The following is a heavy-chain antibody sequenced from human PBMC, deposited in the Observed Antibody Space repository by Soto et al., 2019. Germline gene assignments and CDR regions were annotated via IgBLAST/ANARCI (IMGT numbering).Heavy chain of an antibody. Sequence: ASVKVSCKASGYTFTGYYMHWVRQAPGQGLEWMGWINPNSGGTSYAQKFQGRVTMTRDTPISTAYMELSRLRSDDTAVYYCASDSSGWYSDYYGMDVWGQGTTVTVPS. V-gene: IGHV1-2*02. CDR3: ASDSSGWYSDYYGMDV. D-gene: IGHD6-19*01. CDR2: INPNSGGT. J-gene: IGHJ6*02. CDR1: GYTFTGYY.